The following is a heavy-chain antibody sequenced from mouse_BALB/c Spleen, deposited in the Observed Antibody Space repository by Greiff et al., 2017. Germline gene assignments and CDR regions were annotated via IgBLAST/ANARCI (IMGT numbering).Heavy chain of an antibody. V-gene: IGHV14-3*02. CDR1: GFNIKDTY. J-gene: IGHJ4*01. Sequence: VQLQQSGAELVKPGASVKLSCTASGFNIKDTYMHWVKQRPEQGLEWIGRIDPANGNTKYDPKFQGKATITADTSSNTAYLQLSSLTSEDTAVYYCAVVWIYAMDYWGQGTSVTVSA. D-gene: IGHD2-10*02. CDR3: AVVWIYAMDY. CDR2: IDPANGNT.